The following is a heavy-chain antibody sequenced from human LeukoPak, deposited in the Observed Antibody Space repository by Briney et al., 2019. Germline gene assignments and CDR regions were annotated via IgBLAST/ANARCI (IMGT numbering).Heavy chain of an antibody. Sequence: SVKVSCKASGFTFTSSAMQWVRQARGQRLEWIGWIVVGSGNTNYAQKFQERVTTTRDMSTSTAYMELSSLRSEDTAVYYCAAGYFDWLLPYYYYMDVWGKGTTVTVSS. V-gene: IGHV1-58*02. J-gene: IGHJ6*03. CDR1: GFTFTSSA. CDR2: IVVGSGNT. D-gene: IGHD3-9*01. CDR3: AAGYFDWLLPYYYYMDV.